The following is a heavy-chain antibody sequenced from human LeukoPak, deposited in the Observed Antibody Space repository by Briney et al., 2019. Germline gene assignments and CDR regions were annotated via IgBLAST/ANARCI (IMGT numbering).Heavy chain of an antibody. V-gene: IGHV4-59*01. CDR1: GGSISSYY. J-gene: IGHJ4*02. CDR2: IYYRVTS. D-gene: IGHD3-10*01. Sequence: SETLSLTCTVSGGSISSYYWSWIRQPPGKGLEWIGYIYYRVTSDYNPSLKSRVTMSVGMSTRRISLKLSSVTAADTAVYYCARAVGGDGSGSLWGPGTLVTVSS. CDR3: ARAVGGDGSGSL.